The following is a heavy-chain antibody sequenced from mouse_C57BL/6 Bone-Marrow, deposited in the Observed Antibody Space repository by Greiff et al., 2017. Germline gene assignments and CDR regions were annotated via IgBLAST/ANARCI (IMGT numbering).Heavy chain of an antibody. Sequence: EVNVVESGAELVRPGASVKLSCTASGFNIKDDYMHWVKQRPEQGLEWIGWIVPENGDTEYASKFQGKATITADTSSNTAYLQLSSLTSEDTAVYYCTTSGYYVGAYWGQGTLVTVSA. CDR1: GFNIKDDY. V-gene: IGHV14-4*01. CDR3: TTSGYYVGAY. CDR2: IVPENGDT. J-gene: IGHJ3*01. D-gene: IGHD2-1*01.